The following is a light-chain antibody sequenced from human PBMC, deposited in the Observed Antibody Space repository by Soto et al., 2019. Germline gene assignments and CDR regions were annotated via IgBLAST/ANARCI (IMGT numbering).Light chain of an antibody. CDR2: RNH. CDR1: SSNIGSNS. J-gene: IGLJ3*02. CDR3: AAWDDSRNWV. V-gene: IGLV1-44*01. Sequence: QSVLTQPPSASGTPGQTVTISCSGSSSNIGSNSAYWYQQIPGTAPKLIIYRNHQRPSWVPDRFSGSKSGTSASLTISGLQSEDEADYHCAAWDDSRNWVFGGGTKLTVL.